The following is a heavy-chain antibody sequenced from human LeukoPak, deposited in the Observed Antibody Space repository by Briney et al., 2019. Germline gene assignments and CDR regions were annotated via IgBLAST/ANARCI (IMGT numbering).Heavy chain of an antibody. J-gene: IGHJ4*02. CDR3: ARAPEGIRVAGQRYYFDY. CDR2: IIPIFGTA. CDR1: GYTFTSYG. D-gene: IGHD6-19*01. Sequence: GASVKVSCKASGYTFTSYGISWVRQAPGQGLEWMGGIIPIFGTANYAQKFQGRVTITADESTSTAYMELSSLRSEDTAVYYCARAPEGIRVAGQRYYFDYWGQGTLVTVSS. V-gene: IGHV1-69*13.